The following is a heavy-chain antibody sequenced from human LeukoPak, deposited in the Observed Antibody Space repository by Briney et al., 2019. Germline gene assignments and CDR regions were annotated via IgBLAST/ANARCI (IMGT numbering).Heavy chain of an antibody. CDR1: GFTFSSYS. D-gene: IGHD3-22*01. Sequence: PGGSLRLSCAASGFTFSSYSMNWVRQAPGKGLEWVSYISSSGSTIYYADSVKGRFTISRDNAKNSLYLQMNSLRAEDTAVYYCARASSYYDSSGYYLWGQGTLVTVSS. CDR2: ISSSGSTI. J-gene: IGHJ4*02. V-gene: IGHV3-48*04. CDR3: ARASSYYDSSGYYL.